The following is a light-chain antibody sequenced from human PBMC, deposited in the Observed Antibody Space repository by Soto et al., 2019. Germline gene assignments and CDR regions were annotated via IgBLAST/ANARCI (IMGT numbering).Light chain of an antibody. CDR3: HQYNTYPT. CDR1: QGVDKY. CDR2: GAS. Sequence: DIQMTQSPSSLSASVGDRVIITCRASQGVDKYLAWFQQKPGKAPKSLIYGASHLQSGVPSRFSGSGSGTHFTLTITNLQPEDFATYYCHQYNTYPTFGQGTRLQI. V-gene: IGKV1-16*01. J-gene: IGKJ5*01.